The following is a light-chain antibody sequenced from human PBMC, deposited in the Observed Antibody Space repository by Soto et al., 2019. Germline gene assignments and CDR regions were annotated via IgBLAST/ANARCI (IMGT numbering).Light chain of an antibody. V-gene: IGKV1-27*01. CDR3: QKYNSLPFT. J-gene: IGKJ3*01. CDR2: GPS. Sequence: DIQMTQSPSSLSASVGDTVTITCRASQDISNYLAWFQQKPGEAPKLLIYGPSTLESGVPSRFSGGKSGTDFTLTISGXXXXDVAIYYCQKYNSLPFTFGPGTKVEIQ. CDR1: QDISNY.